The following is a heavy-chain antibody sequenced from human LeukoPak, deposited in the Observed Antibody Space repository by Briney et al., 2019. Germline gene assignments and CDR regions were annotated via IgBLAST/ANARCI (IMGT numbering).Heavy chain of an antibody. V-gene: IGHV3-74*01. CDR2: VNTDGTGT. J-gene: IGHJ4*02. Sequence: GGSLRLSCAASGFTFSTYFMQWVRQAPGKGLVWVSRVNTDGTGTDYADSVKGRFTISRDNSKNALYMQMNSLRAEDTAVYYCANYRGVRKGYFDSWGQGTLVTVSS. D-gene: IGHD3-10*01. CDR1: GFTFSTYF. CDR3: ANYRGVRKGYFDS.